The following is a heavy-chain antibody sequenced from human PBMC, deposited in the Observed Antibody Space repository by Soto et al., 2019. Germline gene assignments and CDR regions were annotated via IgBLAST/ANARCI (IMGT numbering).Heavy chain of an antibody. D-gene: IGHD2-2*01. Sequence: GGSLRLSCAASGFTFSSYAMSWVRQAPGKGLEWVSAFSGSGGSTYYADSVKGRFTISRDNSKNTLYLQMNSLRAEDTAVYYCAKDSRIAYQLPAPYGMDVWGQGTTVTVSS. J-gene: IGHJ6*02. CDR1: GFTFSSYA. CDR2: FSGSGGST. V-gene: IGHV3-23*01. CDR3: AKDSRIAYQLPAPYGMDV.